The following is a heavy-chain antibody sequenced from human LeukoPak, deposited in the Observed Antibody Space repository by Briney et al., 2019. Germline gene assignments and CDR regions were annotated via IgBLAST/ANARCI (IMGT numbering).Heavy chain of an antibody. Sequence: SVKVSCKASGGTFSSYAISWVRQAPGQGLEWMGGIIPIFGTANYAQKFQGRVTITTDESTSTAYMELSSLRSEGTAVYYCARDYPAIAAAGRVWFDPWGQGTLVTVSS. CDR2: IIPIFGTA. CDR3: ARDYPAIAAAGRVWFDP. V-gene: IGHV1-69*05. CDR1: GGTFSSYA. J-gene: IGHJ5*02. D-gene: IGHD6-13*01.